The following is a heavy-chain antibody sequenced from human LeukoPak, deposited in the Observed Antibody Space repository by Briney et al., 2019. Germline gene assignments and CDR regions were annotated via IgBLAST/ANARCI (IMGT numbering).Heavy chain of an antibody. Sequence: SETLSLTCTVSGYSISSGYYWGWIRQPPGKGLEWIGSGSTYYNPSLKSRVTISVDTSKNQFSLKLSSVTAADTAVYYCARAPTSYYYYYGMDVWGQGTTVTVSS. V-gene: IGHV4-38-2*02. CDR1: GYSISSGYY. CDR3: ARAPTSYYYYYGMDV. J-gene: IGHJ6*02. CDR2: SGST. D-gene: IGHD2-2*01.